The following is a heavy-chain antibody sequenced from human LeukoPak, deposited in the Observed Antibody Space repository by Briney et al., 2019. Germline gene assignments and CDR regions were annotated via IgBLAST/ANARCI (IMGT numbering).Heavy chain of an antibody. J-gene: IGHJ4*02. Sequence: SETVSLTCTVSGASISSYFWSWIRQPAGKGLEWIGRFYTSGSTNYNPSLKSRVTMSADTSKNQFSLKLTSVTAADTAVYYCARYVPQDYYFDYWGQGTLVTVSS. CDR2: FYTSGST. CDR1: GASISSYF. CDR3: ARYVPQDYYFDY. V-gene: IGHV4-4*07. D-gene: IGHD3-16*01.